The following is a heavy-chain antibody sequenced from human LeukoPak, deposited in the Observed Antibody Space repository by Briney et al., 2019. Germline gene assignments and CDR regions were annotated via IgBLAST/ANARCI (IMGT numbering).Heavy chain of an antibody. Sequence: GGSLRLSCAASGFPVSSNYMSWVRQAPGKGLEWVSVIYSGGRTYYADSVKGRFTISRDNSKNTLYLQMNSLRAEDTAVYYCARVGIGGYSYAEEWGQGTMVTVSS. V-gene: IGHV3-66*01. J-gene: IGHJ3*01. D-gene: IGHD5-18*01. CDR1: GFPVSSNY. CDR3: ARVGIGGYSYAEE. CDR2: IYSGGRT.